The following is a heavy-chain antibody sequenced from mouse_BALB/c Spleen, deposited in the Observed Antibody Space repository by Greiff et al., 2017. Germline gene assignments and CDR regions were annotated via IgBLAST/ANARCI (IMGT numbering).Heavy chain of an antibody. CDR3: AKNGKNYFFMDY. CDR1: GFSLTSYG. J-gene: IGHJ4*01. V-gene: IGHV2-5-1*01. Sequence: QVQLKESGPSLVQPSQSLSITCTVSGFSLTSYGVHWVRQSPGKGLEWLGVIWRGGSTDYNAAFMSRLSITKDNSKSQVFFKMNSLQADDTAIYYCAKNGKNYFFMDYWGQGTSVTVSS. D-gene: IGHD4-1*01. CDR2: IWRGGST.